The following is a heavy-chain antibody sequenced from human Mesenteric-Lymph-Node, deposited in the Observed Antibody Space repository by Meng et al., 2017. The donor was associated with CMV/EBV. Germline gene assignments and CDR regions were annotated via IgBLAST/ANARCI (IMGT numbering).Heavy chain of an antibody. CDR1: GGTFNTYG. Sequence: SGGTFNTYGFSWVRQAPGQGLEWMGGIVPIFGVPSYAQKFQGSVTITADKSTGTVYMELSSLRSEDTAVYYCARGHSAYDYARHYDYWGQGTLVTVSS. D-gene: IGHD5-12*01. CDR3: ARGHSAYDYARHYDY. V-gene: IGHV1-69*17. J-gene: IGHJ4*02. CDR2: IVPIFGVP.